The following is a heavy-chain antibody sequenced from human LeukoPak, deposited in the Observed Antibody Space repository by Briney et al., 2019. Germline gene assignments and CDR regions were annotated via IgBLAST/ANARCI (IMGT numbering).Heavy chain of an antibody. Sequence: GGSLRPSCVASGFTFSNYAMTWVRQAPGKGLDWVSAVYHGDDRTYYPDSVKGRFAISRDISRTTLYLQMDSLRAEDTAVYYCARSGYDYWYFDLWGRGTLVTVSS. CDR2: VYHGDDRT. V-gene: IGHV3-23*01. J-gene: IGHJ2*01. D-gene: IGHD5-12*01. CDR1: GFTFSNYA. CDR3: ARSGYDYWYFDL.